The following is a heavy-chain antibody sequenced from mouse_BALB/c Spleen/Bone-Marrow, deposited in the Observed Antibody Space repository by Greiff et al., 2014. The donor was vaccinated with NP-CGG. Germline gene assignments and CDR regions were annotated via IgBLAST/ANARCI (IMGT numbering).Heavy chain of an antibody. D-gene: IGHD4-1*01. CDR3: TRGGNWEDFDY. Sequence: EVQLVESGGGLVQPGGSRKLSCAAPGFTFSSFGMHWVRQAPEKGLEWVAYISSGSSPIFYADTVKGRFTISRDNPKNTLFLQMTSLRSEDTAIYYCTRGGNWEDFDYWGQGTTLTVSS. CDR2: ISSGSSPI. J-gene: IGHJ2*01. V-gene: IGHV5-17*02. CDR1: GFTFSSFG.